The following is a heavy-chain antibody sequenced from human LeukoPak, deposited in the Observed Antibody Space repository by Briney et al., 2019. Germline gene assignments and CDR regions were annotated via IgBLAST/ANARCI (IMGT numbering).Heavy chain of an antibody. V-gene: IGHV3-74*01. CDR1: GFTFSSYW. CDR2: INSDGRST. CDR3: AREAREFYYYYYYGMDV. Sequence: GVSLRLSCAASGFTFSSYWMHWVRHAPGKGLVWVSRINSDGRSTSYADSVKGRFTISRDNAKNTLYLQMNSLRAEDTAVYYCAREAREFYYYYYYGMDVWGQGTTVTVSS. D-gene: IGHD3-10*01. J-gene: IGHJ6*02.